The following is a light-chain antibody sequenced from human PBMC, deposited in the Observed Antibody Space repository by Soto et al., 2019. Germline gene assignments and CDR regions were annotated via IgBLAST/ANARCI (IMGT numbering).Light chain of an antibody. CDR3: QQYSSYFWT. J-gene: IGKJ1*01. Sequence: DIQITQSPSTLSASVGDRGTIPCRASQTLSKWLAWYQQKPERTPKILIYKASTLQSGVPSRFRGSGSGTEFTLTISSLQPDDFSTYYCQQYSSYFWTFGQGTKVDIK. V-gene: IGKV1-5*03. CDR2: KAS. CDR1: QTLSKW.